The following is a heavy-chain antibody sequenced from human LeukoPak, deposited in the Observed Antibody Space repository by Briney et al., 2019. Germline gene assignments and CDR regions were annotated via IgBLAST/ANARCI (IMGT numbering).Heavy chain of an antibody. J-gene: IGHJ3*02. Sequence: PGGSLRLSCAASGFTFSDSVMHWVRQAPGRGLEYVSAISNNGGSTYYVNSVKGRFTISRDNSKNTLYLQMGSLGAEDMAVYYCATQTSRSRGSSWYGYAFDIWGQGTLVTVSS. D-gene: IGHD6-13*01. CDR2: ISNNGGST. CDR1: GFTFSDSV. V-gene: IGHV3-64*01. CDR3: ATQTSRSRGSSWYGYAFDI.